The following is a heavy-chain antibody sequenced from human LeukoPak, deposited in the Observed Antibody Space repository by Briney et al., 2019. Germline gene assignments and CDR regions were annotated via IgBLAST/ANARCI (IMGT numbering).Heavy chain of an antibody. Sequence: SVKVSCKASGGTFSSYAISWVRQAPGQGLEWMGGIIPIFGTANYAQKFQGGVTITADESTTTAYMELRRLRSEDTAVYYCARGATVRYMDVWGKGTTVTVSS. CDR1: GGTFSSYA. CDR2: IIPIFGTA. D-gene: IGHD4-17*01. V-gene: IGHV1-69*01. CDR3: ARGATVRYMDV. J-gene: IGHJ6*03.